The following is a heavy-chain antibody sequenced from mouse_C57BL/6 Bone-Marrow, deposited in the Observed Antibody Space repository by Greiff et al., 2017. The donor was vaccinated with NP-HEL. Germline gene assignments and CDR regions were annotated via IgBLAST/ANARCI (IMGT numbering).Heavy chain of an antibody. CDR2: IDPSDSET. CDR3: ARGGVTFYFDY. CDR1: GYTFTSYW. J-gene: IGHJ2*01. Sequence: QVQLQQPGAELVRPGSSVKLSCKASGYTFTSYWMHWVKQRPIQGLEWIGNIDPSDSETHYNQQFKDKATLTVDKSSSTAYMQLSSLTSEDSAVYYCARGGVTFYFDYWGQGTTLTVSS. D-gene: IGHD2-2*01. V-gene: IGHV1-52*01.